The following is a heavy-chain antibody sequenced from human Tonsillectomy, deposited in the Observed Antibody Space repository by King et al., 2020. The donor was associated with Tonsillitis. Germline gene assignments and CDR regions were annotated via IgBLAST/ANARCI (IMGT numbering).Heavy chain of an antibody. J-gene: IGHJ3*02. CDR1: GFTFSDYY. Sequence: VQLVESGGGLVKPGGSLRLSCAASGFTFSDYYMTWIRQAPGKGLEWVSYISSSGSFTNYAESVKGRFTISRDNAKNSLYLQRNSLRAEDTAVFYCARGKTVYYDPSAYFDAFDIWGQGTMFTVSS. CDR3: ARGKTVYYDPSAYFDAFDI. D-gene: IGHD3-22*01. V-gene: IGHV3-11*06. CDR2: ISSSGSFT.